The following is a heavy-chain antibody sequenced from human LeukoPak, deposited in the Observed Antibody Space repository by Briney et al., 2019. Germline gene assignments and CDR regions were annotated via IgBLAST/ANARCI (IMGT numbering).Heavy chain of an antibody. V-gene: IGHV1-2*06. D-gene: IGHD3-22*01. CDR2: INPNSGGT. CDR3: ARDDYYDSSGHLFDI. Sequence: ASVKVSCKASGYTFTGYYMHWVRQAPGQGLEWMGRINPNSGGTNYAQKFQGRVTMTRDTSISTAYMELSRLRSDDTAVYYCARDDYYDSSGHLFDIWGQGTMVTASS. J-gene: IGHJ3*02. CDR1: GYTFTGYY.